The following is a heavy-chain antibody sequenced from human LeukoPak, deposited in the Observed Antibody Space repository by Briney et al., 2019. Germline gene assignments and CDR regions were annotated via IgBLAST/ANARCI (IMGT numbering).Heavy chain of an antibody. CDR1: GYSFTSYW. D-gene: IGHD2-2*01. CDR2: IYPGDSDT. Sequence: GESLKISCKGSGYSFTSYWIGWVRQMPGKGLEWMGIIYPGDSDTRYSPSFQGQVTISADKSISTAYLQWSSLKASDTAMYYRARRAAASGASYWFDPWGQGTLVTVSS. J-gene: IGHJ5*02. V-gene: IGHV5-51*01. CDR3: ARRAAASGASYWFDP.